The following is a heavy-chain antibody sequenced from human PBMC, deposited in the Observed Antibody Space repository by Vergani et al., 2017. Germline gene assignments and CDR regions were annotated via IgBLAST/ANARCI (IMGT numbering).Heavy chain of an antibody. CDR1: GFTFSSSA. D-gene: IGHD3-22*01. J-gene: IGHJ4*02. V-gene: IGHV3-30-3*01. CDR2: MSYDGSNK. CDR3: ARSERVVVITGYCDY. Sequence: QVQLVESGGGVVQPGRSLRLSCAASGFTFSSSAMHWVRQAPGKGLEWVAVMSYDGSNKYYADSVKGRFTISRDNSKNTLYLQTNSLRAEDTAVYYCARSERVVVITGYCDYWGQGTLVTVSS.